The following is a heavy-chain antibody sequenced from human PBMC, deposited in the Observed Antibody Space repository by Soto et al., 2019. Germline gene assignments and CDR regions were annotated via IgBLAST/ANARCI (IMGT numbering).Heavy chain of an antibody. J-gene: IGHJ6*03. CDR3: AKVAAAGLPYYYYYMDV. D-gene: IGHD6-13*01. V-gene: IGHV3-21*01. CDR2: ISSSSSYI. CDR1: GFTFSSYS. Sequence: GGSLRLSCAASGFTFSSYSMNWVRQAPGKGLEWVSSISSSSSYIYYADSVKGRFTISRDNAKNSLYLQMNSLRAEDTAVYYCAKVAAAGLPYYYYYMDVWGKGTTVTVS.